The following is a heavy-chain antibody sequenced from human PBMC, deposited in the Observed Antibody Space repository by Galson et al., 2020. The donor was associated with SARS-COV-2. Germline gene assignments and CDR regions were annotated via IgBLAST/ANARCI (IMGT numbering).Heavy chain of an antibody. Sequence: QSRRPLKISCAASGFTFSSYGMHWVRQAPGKGLEWVAVIWYDGSNKYYADSVKGRFTISRDNSKNTLYLQMNSLRAEDTAVYYCARDLSGYYGMDVWGQGTTVTVSS. V-gene: IGHV3-33*01. CDR3: ARDLSGYYGMDV. CDR2: IWYDGSNK. D-gene: IGHD3-9*01. CDR1: GFTFSSYG. J-gene: IGHJ6*02.